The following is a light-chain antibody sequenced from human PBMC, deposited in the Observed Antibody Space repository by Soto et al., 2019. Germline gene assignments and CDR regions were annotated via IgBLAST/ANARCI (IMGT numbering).Light chain of an antibody. J-gene: IGKJ1*01. CDR1: QIIGTY. CDR3: QQSYSTPT. Sequence: IQMTQSPSSLSASVGDRLTISCRASQIIGTYLHWYQQKLGKAPXXLIYSASTLQSGVPSRFIGSGSGTYFTLTIRGLKPEDFATYDCQQSYSTPTFGQGTKVDIK. V-gene: IGKV1-39*01. CDR2: SAS.